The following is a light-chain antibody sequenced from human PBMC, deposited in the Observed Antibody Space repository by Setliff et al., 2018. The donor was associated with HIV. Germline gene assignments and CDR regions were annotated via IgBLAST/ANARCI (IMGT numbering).Light chain of an antibody. J-gene: IGLJ1*01. V-gene: IGLV2-8*01. Sequence: QSVLTQPPSASGSPGQSVTISCTGTSSDVGGYNFVSWYQHHPGNAPKLMIYDVSKRPSGVPDRFSGSKSGNTASLTVSGLQAEDEADYYCSSYAGSNNLGVFGTGTKVTVL. CDR2: DVS. CDR1: SSDVGGYNF. CDR3: SSYAGSNNLGV.